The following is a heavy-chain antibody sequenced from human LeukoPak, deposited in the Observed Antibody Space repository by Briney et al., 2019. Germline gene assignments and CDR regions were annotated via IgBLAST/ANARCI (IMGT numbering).Heavy chain of an antibody. Sequence: GGSLRLSCAASGFTFSSYRMSWVRQAPGKGLEWVANIKQDGSEKYYVDSVKGRFTISRDNAKNTLYLQMYSLRAEDTAVYYCGRVGLGMYYFDDWGQGTLVTVSS. CDR1: GFTFSSYR. CDR3: GRVGLGMYYFDD. J-gene: IGHJ4*02. D-gene: IGHD3-10*01. V-gene: IGHV3-7*01. CDR2: IKQDGSEK.